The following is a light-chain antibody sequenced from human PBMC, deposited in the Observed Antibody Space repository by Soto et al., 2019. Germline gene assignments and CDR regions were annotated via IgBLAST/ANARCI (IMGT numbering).Light chain of an antibody. Sequence: DIQMTQSPSTLSASVGDRVTITCRASHSISCWLAWYQQKPGKAPKLLIYKASSLESGVPSRFSGSGSGTEFTLTISSLQPDDFATYYCQQYNSYPWTFGQGTKVEIK. CDR2: KAS. CDR3: QQYNSYPWT. J-gene: IGKJ1*01. V-gene: IGKV1-5*03. CDR1: HSISCW.